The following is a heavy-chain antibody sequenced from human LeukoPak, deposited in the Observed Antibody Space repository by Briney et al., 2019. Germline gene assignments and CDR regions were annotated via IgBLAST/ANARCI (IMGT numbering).Heavy chain of an antibody. J-gene: IGHJ4*02. CDR2: INHSGST. V-gene: IGHV4-34*01. CDR1: GGSFSGYY. CDR3: ARGSLDFWSGYAAYDY. D-gene: IGHD3-3*01. Sequence: SETLSLTCAVYGGSFSGYYWSCIRQPPGKGLEWIGEINHSGSTNYNPSLKSRVTISVDTSKNQFSLKLSSVTAADTAVYYCARGSLDFWSGYAAYDYWGQGTLVTVSS.